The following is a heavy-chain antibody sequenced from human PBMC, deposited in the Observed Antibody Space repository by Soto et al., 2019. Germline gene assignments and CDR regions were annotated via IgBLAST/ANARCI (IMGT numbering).Heavy chain of an antibody. CDR3: AKDGQAAAGTPNYDY. Sequence: PGGSLRLSCAASGFTFSSYGMHWVRQAPGKGLEWVAVISYDGSNKYYADSVKGRFTISGDNSKKTLYLQMNSLRAEDTAVYYCAKDGQAAAGTPNYDYWGQGTLVTVS. J-gene: IGHJ4*02. D-gene: IGHD6-13*01. CDR1: GFTFSSYG. CDR2: ISYDGSNK. V-gene: IGHV3-30*18.